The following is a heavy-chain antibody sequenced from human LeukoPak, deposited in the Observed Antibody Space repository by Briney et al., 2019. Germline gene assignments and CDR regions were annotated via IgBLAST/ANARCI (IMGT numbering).Heavy chain of an antibody. Sequence: GGSLTLSCAASGFTFNSYAMSWVRQAPGKGLEWVSAISGSGENTNYADSVKGRFTMSRDNSRNMLYLQMNSLRDEDTAKYYCARDVTVVAATLDAFDIWGQGTMVTVSS. CDR2: ISGSGENT. J-gene: IGHJ3*02. CDR1: GFTFNSYA. D-gene: IGHD2-15*01. V-gene: IGHV3-23*01. CDR3: ARDVTVVAATLDAFDI.